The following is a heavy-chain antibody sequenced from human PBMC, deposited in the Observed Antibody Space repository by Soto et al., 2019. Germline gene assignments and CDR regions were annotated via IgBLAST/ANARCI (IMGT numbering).Heavy chain of an antibody. CDR3: VRQGIGNLHGLVDV. CDR2: VYSTGGT. D-gene: IGHD1-1*01. CDR1: SGPSSSHN. V-gene: IGHV4-59*08. J-gene: IGHJ6*02. Sequence: QVQLQQSGPGLVKPSETLSLTCSVSSGPSSSHNWGWIRQPPGRGLEWIGYVYSTGGTSYNPSLRSRVTISAATSTNHISLALTSVTAADTAVYYCVRQGIGNLHGLVDVLGQGTTVRVSS.